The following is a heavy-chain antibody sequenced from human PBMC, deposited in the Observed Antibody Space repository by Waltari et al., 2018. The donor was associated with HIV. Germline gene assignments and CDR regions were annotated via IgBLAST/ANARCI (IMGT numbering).Heavy chain of an antibody. CDR1: GYTFTRSD. Sequence: QVQLVQSGAEVKKPGASVKVSCTASGYTFTRSDINWVRQATGQGLEWMGWMNPNSGNTGYAQKFQGRVTMTRNTSISTAYMELSSLISEDTAVYYCARNMVTTRQYDYWGQGSLVTVSS. J-gene: IGHJ4*02. V-gene: IGHV1-8*01. D-gene: IGHD4-17*01. CDR3: ARNMVTTRQYDY. CDR2: MNPNSGNT.